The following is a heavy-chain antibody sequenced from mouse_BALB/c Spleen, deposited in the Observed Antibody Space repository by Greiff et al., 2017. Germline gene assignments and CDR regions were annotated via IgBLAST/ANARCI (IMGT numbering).Heavy chain of an antibody. CDR3: ARRDRYGGRNAMDY. CDR2: INPYYGST. D-gene: IGHD2-14*01. J-gene: IGHJ4*01. CDR1: GYSFTDYI. Sequence: VQLKQTGPELVKPGASVKISCKASGYSFTDYIMLWVKQSHGKSLEWIGNINPYYGSTSYNLKFKGKATLTVDKSSSTAYMQLNSLTSEDSAVYYCARRDRYGGRNAMDYWGQGTSVTVSS. V-gene: IGHV1-39*01.